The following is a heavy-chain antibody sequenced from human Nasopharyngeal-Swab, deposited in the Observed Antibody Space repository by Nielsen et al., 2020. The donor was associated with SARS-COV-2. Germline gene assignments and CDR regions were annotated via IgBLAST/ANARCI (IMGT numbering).Heavy chain of an antibody. V-gene: IGHV4-59*11. Sequence: SETLSLTCTVSGVSISSQYWSWIRQPPGKGLEWIGYVYYSGGTNYNPSLKSRVTISIDTSKNQFSLKLSSVTAADTAVYYCARDSTVFGVVPSWFDPWGQGTLVTVSS. J-gene: IGHJ5*02. CDR1: GVSISSQY. D-gene: IGHD3-3*01. CDR2: VYYSGGT. CDR3: ARDSTVFGVVPSWFDP.